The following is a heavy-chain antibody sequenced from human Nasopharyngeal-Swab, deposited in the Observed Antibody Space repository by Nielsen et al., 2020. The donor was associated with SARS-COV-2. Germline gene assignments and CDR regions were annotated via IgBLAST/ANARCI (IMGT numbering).Heavy chain of an antibody. D-gene: IGHD3-10*01. Sequence: SDTLSLTCTVSGGSISSSSYYWGWIRQPPGKGLEWIGSIYYSGSTYYNPSLKSRVPISVDTSKNQFSLKLSSVTAADTAVYYCARHRGIYYYYYGMDVWGQGTTVTVSS. V-gene: IGHV4-39*01. J-gene: IGHJ6*02. CDR2: IYYSGST. CDR3: ARHRGIYYYYYGMDV. CDR1: GGSISSSSYY.